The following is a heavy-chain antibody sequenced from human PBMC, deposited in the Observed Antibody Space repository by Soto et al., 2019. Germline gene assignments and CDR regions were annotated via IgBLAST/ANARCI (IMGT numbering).Heavy chain of an antibody. CDR1: GFAFSTSG. V-gene: IGHV3-43*02. D-gene: IGHD1-1*01. CDR2: ISWDGGST. J-gene: IGHJ6*02. Sequence: GGSLRLSCAASGFAFSTSGMHWVRQAPGKGLTWVSLISWDGGSTYYADSVKGRFTISRDNSKNSLYLQMNSLRTEDTALYYCAKDYQMEPNGHYGMDVWGQGTTVTVSS. CDR3: AKDYQMEPNGHYGMDV.